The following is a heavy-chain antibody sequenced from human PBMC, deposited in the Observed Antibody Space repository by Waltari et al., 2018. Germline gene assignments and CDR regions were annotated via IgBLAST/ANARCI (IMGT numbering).Heavy chain of an antibody. CDR1: GFTFSSYW. CDR3: ARDMPTPNPYYYDSSGYFPFDY. J-gene: IGHJ4*02. D-gene: IGHD3-22*01. Sequence: EVQLVESGGDLVQPGGSLRLSCAASGFTFSSYWMSWVRQAPGKGLEWVANIKQDGSEKYYVDSGKGRFTISRDNAKNSLYLQMSSLRAEDTAVYYCARDMPTPNPYYYDSSGYFPFDYWGQGTLVTVSS. V-gene: IGHV3-7*01. CDR2: IKQDGSEK.